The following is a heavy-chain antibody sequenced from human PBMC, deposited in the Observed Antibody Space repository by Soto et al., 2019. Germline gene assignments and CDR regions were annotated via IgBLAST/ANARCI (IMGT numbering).Heavy chain of an antibody. Sequence: TGGSLRLSCAASGFTFSSYSMNWVRQAPGKGLEWVSAISGSGGSTYYADSVKGRFTISRDNSKNTLYLQMNSLRAEDTAVYYCAKEAPRYYDFWSGYYIHWGQGTLVTSP. D-gene: IGHD3-3*01. CDR3: AKEAPRYYDFWSGYYIH. V-gene: IGHV3-23*01. CDR2: ISGSGGST. CDR1: GFTFSSYS. J-gene: IGHJ4*02.